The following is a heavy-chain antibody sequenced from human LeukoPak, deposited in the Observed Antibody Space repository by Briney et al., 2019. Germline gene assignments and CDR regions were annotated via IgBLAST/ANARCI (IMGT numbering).Heavy chain of an antibody. CDR3: ARLVAQQLVFDY. V-gene: IGHV4-39*07. CDR2: IHYSGST. D-gene: IGHD6-13*01. Sequence: SETLSLTCTVSGDSISGSTYYWCWIRQPPGKGLEWIGSIHYSGSTQYNPSLKSRVTISVDTSKNQFSLKLSSVTAADTAVYYCARLVAQQLVFDYWGQGTLVTVSS. J-gene: IGHJ4*02. CDR1: GDSISGSTYY.